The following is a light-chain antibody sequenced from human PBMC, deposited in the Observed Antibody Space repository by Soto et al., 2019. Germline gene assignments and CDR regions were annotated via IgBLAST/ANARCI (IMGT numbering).Light chain of an antibody. CDR3: QQYVSSPWT. V-gene: IGKV3-20*01. Sequence: EIVLTQSPGTLSLSPGERATLSCRASQTVSSNYVAWYQQKPGRAPRLLIYGASSRATSIPDRFSGSGSATDFTLTISRLEPEDSAVYYCQQYVSSPWTFGQGTKVEIK. J-gene: IGKJ1*01. CDR2: GAS. CDR1: QTVSSNY.